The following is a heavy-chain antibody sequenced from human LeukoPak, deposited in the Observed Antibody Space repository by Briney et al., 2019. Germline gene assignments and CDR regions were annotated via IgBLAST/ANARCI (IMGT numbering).Heavy chain of an antibody. CDR3: ARVPGYCSSTSCSNYYMDV. CDR2: ISAYNGNT. V-gene: IGHV1-18*01. CDR1: GYTFTSYG. Sequence: ASVKVSCKASGYTFTSYGISWVRQAPGQGLEWMGWISAYNGNTNYAQKLQGRVTMTTDTSTSTAYMELRSLRSDDTAVYYCARVPGYCSSTSCSNYYMDVWGKGTTVTVSS. J-gene: IGHJ6*03. D-gene: IGHD2-2*01.